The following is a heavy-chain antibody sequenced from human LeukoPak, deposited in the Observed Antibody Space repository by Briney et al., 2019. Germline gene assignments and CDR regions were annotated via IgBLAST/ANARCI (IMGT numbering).Heavy chain of an antibody. J-gene: IGHJ5*02. D-gene: IGHD1-7*01. V-gene: IGHV3-33*05. CDR1: GFTLSSYG. CDR2: ISYEGSNK. CDR3: ARWNSNWFDP. Sequence: GRSLRLSCAASGFTLSSYGMHWVRQAPGKGLEWVTGISYEGSNKHYSESVKGRLTISRDNSKNTLDLQMNSLTAEDTAVYYCARWNSNWFDPWGQGTLVTVST.